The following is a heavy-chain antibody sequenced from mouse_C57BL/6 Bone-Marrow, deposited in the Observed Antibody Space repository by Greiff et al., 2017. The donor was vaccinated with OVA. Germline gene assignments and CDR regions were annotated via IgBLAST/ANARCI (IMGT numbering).Heavy chain of an antibody. CDR3: ARGYYGSSYGGFAY. J-gene: IGHJ3*01. CDR2: ISSGSSTI. CDR1: GFTFSDYG. D-gene: IGHD1-1*01. Sequence: EVMLVESGGGLVKPGGSLKLSCAASGFTFSDYGTHWVRQAPEKGLEWVAYISSGSSTIYYADTVKGRFTISRDNAKNTLFLQMTSLRSEDTAMYYCARGYYGSSYGGFAYWGQGTLVTVSA. V-gene: IGHV5-17*01.